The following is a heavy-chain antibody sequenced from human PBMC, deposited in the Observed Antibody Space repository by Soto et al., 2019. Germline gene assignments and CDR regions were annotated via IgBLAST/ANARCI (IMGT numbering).Heavy chain of an antibody. V-gene: IGHV4-31*03. CDR1: GGSISSGGYY. D-gene: IGHD3-3*01. Sequence: QVQLQESGPGLVKPSQTLSLTCTVSGGSISSGGYYWSWIRQHPGKGLEWIGYIYYSGSTYYNPSLKSRVTITVETSKNQFSLKLSSVTAADTAVYYCARGPRGGGGVIGSFDPWGQGTLVTVSS. J-gene: IGHJ5*02. CDR3: ARGPRGGGGVIGSFDP. CDR2: IYYSGST.